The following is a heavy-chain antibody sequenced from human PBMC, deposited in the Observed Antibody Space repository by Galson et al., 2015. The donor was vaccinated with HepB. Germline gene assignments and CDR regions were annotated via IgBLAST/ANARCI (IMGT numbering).Heavy chain of an antibody. CDR2: IIPILGIA. V-gene: IGHV1-69*02. J-gene: IGHJ3*02. D-gene: IGHD3-22*01. CDR1: GGTFSSYT. CDR3: AISSGYYSRGDNDAFDI. Sequence: SVKVSCKASGGTFSSYTISWVRQAPGQGLEWMGRIIPILGIANYAQKFQGRVTITADKSTSTAYMELSSLRSEDTAVYYCAISSGYYSRGDNDAFDIWGQGTMVTVSS.